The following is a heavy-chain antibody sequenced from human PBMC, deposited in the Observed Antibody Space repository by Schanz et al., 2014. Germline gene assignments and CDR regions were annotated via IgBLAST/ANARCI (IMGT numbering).Heavy chain of an antibody. Sequence: QVQLVQSGPEVKKPGSSVKVSFQAFGATFSKYNIMWVRQVPGQGLEWLGRIMPLRGIGNNAWKFQDRLTITADKSMNITYMELSSLGTEDTAVYYCTRLRRADPNGFDVWGRGTTVTVS. D-gene: IGHD6-19*01. J-gene: IGHJ6*02. CDR2: IMPLRGIG. CDR3: TRLRRADPNGFDV. V-gene: IGHV1-69*02. CDR1: GATFSKYN.